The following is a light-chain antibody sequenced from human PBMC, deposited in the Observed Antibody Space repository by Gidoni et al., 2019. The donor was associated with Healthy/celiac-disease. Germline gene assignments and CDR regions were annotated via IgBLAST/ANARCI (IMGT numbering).Light chain of an antibody. J-gene: IGLJ1*01. V-gene: IGLV2-14*01. CDR3: SSYTSSSTLYV. Sequence: QPSLTQPAPASESPGQPITISCTGTSSDVGGYNYVSSYQQHPGKAPQLMIYEVSNRPSGVSNRFSGSKSGNTTSLTISGLQAEDEADYYCSSYTSSSTLYVFGTGTKVTVL. CDR1: SSDVGGYNY. CDR2: EVS.